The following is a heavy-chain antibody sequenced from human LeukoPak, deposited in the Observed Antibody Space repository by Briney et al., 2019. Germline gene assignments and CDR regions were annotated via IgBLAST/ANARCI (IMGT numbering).Heavy chain of an antibody. D-gene: IGHD6-19*01. CDR2: INHSGST. J-gene: IGHJ4*02. Sequence: SETLSLTCAVYGGSFSGYYWSWIRQPPGKGLEWIGEINHSGSTNYNPSLKSRVTISVDTSKNQFSLKLSSVTAADTAVYYCARGKAVAGRDFDYWGQGTRVTVSS. V-gene: IGHV4-34*01. CDR3: ARGKAVAGRDFDY. CDR1: GGSFSGYY.